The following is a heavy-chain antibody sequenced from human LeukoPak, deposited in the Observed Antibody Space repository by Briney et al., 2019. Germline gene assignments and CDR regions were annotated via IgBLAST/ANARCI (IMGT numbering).Heavy chain of an antibody. J-gene: IGHJ4*02. CDR1: GYTFTTYA. CDR2: INGGNGNT. D-gene: IGHD6-13*01. V-gene: IGHV1-3*01. CDR3: AIGYSSSWYDPALDY. Sequence: ASVKVSCKASGYTFTTYAMHWVRQAPGQRLEWMGWINGGNGNTKYSQKFQGRVTITRDTSASTAYMELSSLRSEDTAVYYCAIGYSSSWYDPALDYWGQGTLVTVSS.